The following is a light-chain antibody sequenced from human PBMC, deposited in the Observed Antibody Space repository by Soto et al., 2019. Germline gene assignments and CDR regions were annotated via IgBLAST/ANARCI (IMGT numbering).Light chain of an antibody. CDR2: GNS. J-gene: IGLJ3*02. CDR3: QSYDSSLSDWV. CDR1: SSNIGAGYD. Sequence: QSVLTQPPSVSGAPGQRVTISCTGSSSNIGAGYDVHWYQQLPGTAPKLLIYGNSNRPSGVPDRFSGSKSGTSASLAITGLQAEDEADYHCQSYDSSLSDWVFGGGTKLTVL. V-gene: IGLV1-40*01.